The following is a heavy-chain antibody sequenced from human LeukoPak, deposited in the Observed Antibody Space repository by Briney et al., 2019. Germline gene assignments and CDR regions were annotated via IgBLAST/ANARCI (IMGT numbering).Heavy chain of an antibody. J-gene: IGHJ4*02. D-gene: IGHD1-26*01. V-gene: IGHV1-24*01. CDR1: GYTLTELS. CDR3: ATVTSIIVGATIPYYFDY. CDR2: FDPEDGET. Sequence: GASVKVSCKVSGYTLTELSMHWVRQAPGKGLEWMGGFDPEDGETIYAQKFQGRVTMTEDTSTDTAYMELSSLRSEDTAVYYCATVTSIIVGATIPYYFDYWGQGTLVTVSS.